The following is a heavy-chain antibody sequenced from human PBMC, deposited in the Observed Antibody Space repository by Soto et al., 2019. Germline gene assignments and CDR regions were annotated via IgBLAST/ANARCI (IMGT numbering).Heavy chain of an antibody. Sequence: QVQLQESGPGLVKPSETLSLTCTVSGGSISSYSWSWIRQSAGKGLEWIGRIYNSGSTNYSPSLKSRVTMSGDTSKNEFSLQLFAVTAADTAVYYCAKIRGSGRYEVFDIWGRGRMVTVSS. CDR3: AKIRGSGRYEVFDI. CDR2: IYNSGST. V-gene: IGHV4-4*07. CDR1: GGSISSYS. D-gene: IGHD3-10*01. J-gene: IGHJ3*02.